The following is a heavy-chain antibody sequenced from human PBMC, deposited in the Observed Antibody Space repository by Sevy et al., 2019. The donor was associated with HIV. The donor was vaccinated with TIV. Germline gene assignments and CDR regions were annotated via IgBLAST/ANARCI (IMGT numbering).Heavy chain of an antibody. Sequence: GGSLRLSCAASGFAFSTHAMHWVRQAPGKGLEWVAVISYEGTETFYAASVEGRFTISRDNSKNTLYLQMNSLRAEDTAVYYCARDAGATNSGDYIWAFDYWGQGTLVTVSS. D-gene: IGHD3-3*01. V-gene: IGHV3-30-3*01. CDR1: GFAFSTHA. CDR2: ISYEGTET. CDR3: ARDAGATNSGDYIWAFDY. J-gene: IGHJ4*02.